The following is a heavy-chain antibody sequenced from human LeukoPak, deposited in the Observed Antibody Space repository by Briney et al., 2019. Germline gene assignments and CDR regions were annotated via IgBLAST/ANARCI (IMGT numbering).Heavy chain of an antibody. CDR1: GFTFSSYW. CDR3: TRSEAVVGAINPSHYYYYYGMDV. V-gene: IGHV3-64*01. CDR2: ISSNGGST. Sequence: GGSLRLSCAASGFTFSSYWMSWVRQAPGKGLEYVSAISSNGGSTYYANSVKGRFTISRDNSKNTLYPQMGSLRAEDMAVYYCTRSEAVVGAINPSHYYYYYGMDVWGQGTTVTVSS. J-gene: IGHJ6*02. D-gene: IGHD1-26*01.